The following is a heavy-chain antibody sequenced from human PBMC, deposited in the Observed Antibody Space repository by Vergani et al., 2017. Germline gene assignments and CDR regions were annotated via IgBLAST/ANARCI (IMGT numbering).Heavy chain of an antibody. CDR3: ARDLRLLYNRFDP. Sequence: QVQLVESGGGVVQPGRPLRLSCAASGFTFNQYGMHWVRQAPGKGLEWVAVTWYDGNNKQYADSVKGRFSISRENSKSTMYLQMNSLRDEDTGVYYCARDLRLLYNRFDPWGQGTLVTVSS. CDR2: TWYDGNNK. CDR1: GFTFNQYG. V-gene: IGHV3-33*01. J-gene: IGHJ5*02. D-gene: IGHD1-14*01.